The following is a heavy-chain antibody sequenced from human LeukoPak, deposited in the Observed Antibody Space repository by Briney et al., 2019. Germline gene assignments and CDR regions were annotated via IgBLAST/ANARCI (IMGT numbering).Heavy chain of an antibody. CDR1: GFTFDDYG. CDR2: INWNGGST. V-gene: IGHV3-20*04. CDR3: ARAVGATADFDY. D-gene: IGHD1-26*01. J-gene: IGHJ4*02. Sequence: GGSLRLSCAASGFTFDDYGMSWVRQAPGKGLEWVSGINWNGGSTGYADSVKGRFTISRDNSKNTLYLQMNSLRAEDTAVYYCARAVGATADFDYWGQGTLVTVSS.